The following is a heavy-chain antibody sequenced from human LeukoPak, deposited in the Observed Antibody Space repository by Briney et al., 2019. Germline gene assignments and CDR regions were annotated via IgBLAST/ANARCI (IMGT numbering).Heavy chain of an antibody. V-gene: IGHV3-30*04. CDR1: GFTFRNYP. CDR2: TSYDGNTK. Sequence: GRSLRLSCLGSGFTFRNYPMYWVRQAPGKGLEWMAVTSYDGNTKYYADSVKGRFTPSRDNSKNTVYLQVDSLRSEDTAVYFCATSRITMIGDYMDFWGRGTAVTVSS. CDR3: ATSRITMIGDYMDF. D-gene: IGHD3-22*01. J-gene: IGHJ6*03.